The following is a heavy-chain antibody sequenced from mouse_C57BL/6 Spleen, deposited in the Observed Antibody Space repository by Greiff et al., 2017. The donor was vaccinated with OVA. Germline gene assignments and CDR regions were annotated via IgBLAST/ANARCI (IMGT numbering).Heavy chain of an antibody. CDR2: IDPADGET. CDR3: ARNYYGSYWYVDV. CDR1: GFNIKDYY. Sequence: VQLQQSGAELVKPGASVKLSCTASGFNIKDYYMHWVKQRTEQGLEWIGRIDPADGETKYAPKFQGKATITAYTSSNTAYLQLSSLTSEDTAVYDCARNYYGSYWYVDVWGTGTTVTVSS. V-gene: IGHV14-2*01. D-gene: IGHD1-1*01. J-gene: IGHJ1*03.